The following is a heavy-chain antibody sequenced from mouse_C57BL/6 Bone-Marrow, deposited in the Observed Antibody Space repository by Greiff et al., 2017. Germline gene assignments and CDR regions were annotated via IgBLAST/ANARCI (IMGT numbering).Heavy chain of an antibody. J-gene: IGHJ4*01. D-gene: IGHD1-1*01. CDR2: IWSGGST. CDR3: AKRGYGSSFFYYAMDY. Sequence: VKLQESGPGLVQPSQSLSITCPVSGFSLTSYGVHWVRQPPGKGLEWLGVIWSGGSTDYNAAFISRLSISKDNSKSQVFFKMNSLQADDTAIYYCAKRGYGSSFFYYAMDYWGQGTSVTVSS. V-gene: IGHV2-4*01. CDR1: GFSLTSYG.